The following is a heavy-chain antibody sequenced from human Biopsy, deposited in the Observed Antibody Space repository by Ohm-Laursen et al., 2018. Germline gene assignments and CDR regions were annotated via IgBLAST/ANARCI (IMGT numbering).Heavy chain of an antibody. CDR2: ISSSGITA. Sequence: GSLRLSCTASRFTFSDYSMSWIRQAPGKGLEWVSYISSSGITAHYADSVKGRFTISRDNANNSLYLQMNSLRAEDTAMYYCARSGWKFEFDSWGKGTLVAVSS. J-gene: IGHJ4*02. V-gene: IGHV3-11*01. CDR1: RFTFSDYS. D-gene: IGHD6-19*01. CDR3: ARSGWKFEFDS.